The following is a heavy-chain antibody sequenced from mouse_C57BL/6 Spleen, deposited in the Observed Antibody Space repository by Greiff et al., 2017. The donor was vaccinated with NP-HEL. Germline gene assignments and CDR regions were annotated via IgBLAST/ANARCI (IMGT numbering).Heavy chain of an antibody. V-gene: IGHV14-4*01. CDR1: GFNIKDDY. CDR2: IDPENGDT. Sequence: EVKLQESGAELVRPGASVKLSCTASGFNIKDDYMHWVKQRPEQGLEWIGWIDPENGDTEYASKFQGKATITADTSSNTAYLQLSSLTSEDTAVYYCTTDGPLDYWGQGTTLTVSS. CDR3: TTDGPLDY. D-gene: IGHD2-3*01. J-gene: IGHJ2*01.